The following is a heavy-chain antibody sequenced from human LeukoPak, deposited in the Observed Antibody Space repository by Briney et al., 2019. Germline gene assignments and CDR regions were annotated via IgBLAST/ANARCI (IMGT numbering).Heavy chain of an antibody. CDR2: IYYSGST. V-gene: IGHV4-59*08. CDR3: ARQGGYSSSPDY. J-gene: IGHJ4*02. D-gene: IGHD6-13*01. Sequence: SETLSLTCTVSGGSISSYYWSWIRQPPGKGLEWIGYIYYSGSTNYNPSLKSRVTISVDTSKNQFSLKLSSVTAADTAVYYCARQGGYSSSPDYWGQGTLVTVSS. CDR1: GGSISSYY.